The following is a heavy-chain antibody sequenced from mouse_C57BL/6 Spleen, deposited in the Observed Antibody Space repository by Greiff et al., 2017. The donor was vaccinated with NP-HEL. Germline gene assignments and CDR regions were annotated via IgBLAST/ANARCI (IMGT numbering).Heavy chain of an antibody. Sequence: VQLQQSGAELVRPGASVTLSCKASGYTFTDYEMHWVKQTPVHGLEWIGAIDPETGGTSYNQKFKGKAILTADKSSSTAYMEPRRLTSEDSGAYYSTRDYGSSYRYFDVWGTGTTVTVSS. CDR1: GYTFTDYE. CDR3: TRDYGSSYRYFDV. J-gene: IGHJ1*03. D-gene: IGHD1-1*01. CDR2: IDPETGGT. V-gene: IGHV1-15*01.